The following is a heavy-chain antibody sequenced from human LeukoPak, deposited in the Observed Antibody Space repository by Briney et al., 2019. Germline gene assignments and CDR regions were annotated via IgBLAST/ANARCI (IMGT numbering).Heavy chain of an antibody. D-gene: IGHD5-18*01. V-gene: IGHV3-33*01. CDR1: VFTFSSYG. Sequence: PGGSLRLSCTASVFTFSSYGIHWVRQAPGKGLEWVAVIWYDGSKKYYADSAKGRFTISRDNYKNTLYLQMNSLRAEDTAVYYCARDRGYNYGLLEIDYWGQGTLVTVSS. J-gene: IGHJ4*02. CDR2: IWYDGSKK. CDR3: ARDRGYNYGLLEIDY.